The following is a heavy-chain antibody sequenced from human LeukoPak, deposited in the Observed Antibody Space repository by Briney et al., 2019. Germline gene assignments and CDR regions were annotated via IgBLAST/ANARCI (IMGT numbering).Heavy chain of an antibody. CDR1: GFTYSNYA. V-gene: IGHV3-23*01. Sequence: PGGSLRLSCAASGFTYSNYAMTWVRQAPGKGLEWVSSISSGGHSTYYAGSVKGRFTISRDNSKNTLYLQMNSLRAEDTAVYYRAKGAGQWLVPSEYFQYWGQGTLVTVSS. J-gene: IGHJ1*01. CDR3: AKGAGQWLVPSEYFQY. CDR2: ISSGGHST. D-gene: IGHD6-19*01.